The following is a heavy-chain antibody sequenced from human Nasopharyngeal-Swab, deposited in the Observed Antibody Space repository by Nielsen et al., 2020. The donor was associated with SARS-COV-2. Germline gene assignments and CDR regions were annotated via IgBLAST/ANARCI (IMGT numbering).Heavy chain of an antibody. Sequence: GESLKISCIASGFTFNIYAMAWVRRTPGRGLQWVSGISASGGSTYYTDSVKGRFAVSRDNSRNPLYLQMHSLRVEDTSLYYCAKDDVVRGDAFDIWGQGTMVTVSS. CDR2: ISASGGST. J-gene: IGHJ3*02. D-gene: IGHD3-10*01. CDR3: AKDDVVRGDAFDI. CDR1: GFTFNIYA. V-gene: IGHV3-23*01.